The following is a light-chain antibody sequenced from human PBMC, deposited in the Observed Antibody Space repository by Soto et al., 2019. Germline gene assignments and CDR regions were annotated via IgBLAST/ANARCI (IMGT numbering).Light chain of an antibody. V-gene: IGKV3-15*01. J-gene: IGKJ1*01. CDR2: GAS. CDR3: QQYNNWPPDRT. Sequence: EMLMTQFPATLFVFPGKRPTLSCRASQGVGRNLACYQQKLGQAPGLLIYGASTRATGIPARFSGSGSGTEFTLTISSLQSEDFAIYFCQQYNNWPPDRTFGQGTKVEIK. CDR1: QGVGRN.